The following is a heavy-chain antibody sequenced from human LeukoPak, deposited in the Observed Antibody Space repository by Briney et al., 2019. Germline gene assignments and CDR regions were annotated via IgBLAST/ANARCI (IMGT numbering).Heavy chain of an antibody. Sequence: KPSETLSLTCAVSGFSISTITYYWGWIRQPPGKGLEWIGTVSSTGDTYYNPSLKSRVTVSIATSSNQFSLRLTSMTAADTAVYYCASLTWQGAGSWFDHWGQGALVTVSS. CDR1: GFSISTITYY. CDR2: VSSTGDT. D-gene: IGHD3-10*01. J-gene: IGHJ5*01. V-gene: IGHV4-39*01. CDR3: ASLTWQGAGSWFDH.